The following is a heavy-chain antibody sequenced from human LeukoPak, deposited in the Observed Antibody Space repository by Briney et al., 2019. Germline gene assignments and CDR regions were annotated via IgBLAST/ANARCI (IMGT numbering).Heavy chain of an antibody. J-gene: IGHJ5*02. CDR2: ISSSGSTI. V-gene: IGHV3-48*03. CDR1: GFTFSSYE. Sequence: GGSLRLSCAASGFTFSSYEMNWVRQAPGKGLEWVSYISSSGSTIYYADSVKGRFTISRDNAKNSLYLQMNSLRAEDTAVYYCARDRPRYSNWFDPWGQGTLVTVSS. D-gene: IGHD1-1*01. CDR3: ARDRPRYSNWFDP.